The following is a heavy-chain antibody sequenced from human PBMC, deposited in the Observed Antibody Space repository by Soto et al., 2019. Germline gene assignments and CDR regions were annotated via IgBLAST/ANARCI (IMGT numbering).Heavy chain of an antibody. D-gene: IGHD2-2*01. CDR3: ARHKDIVVLPTATLDY. Sequence: QLQLQESGPGLVKPSETLSLTCTVSGGSISSSSYYWGWIRQPPGEGLEWIGSIYYSGSTYYNPSLKTRVTISVDTSKNQFSLKLSSATAGDTAVYWCARHKDIVVLPTATLDYWGQGTLVTVSS. V-gene: IGHV4-39*01. J-gene: IGHJ4*02. CDR1: GGSISSSSYY. CDR2: IYYSGST.